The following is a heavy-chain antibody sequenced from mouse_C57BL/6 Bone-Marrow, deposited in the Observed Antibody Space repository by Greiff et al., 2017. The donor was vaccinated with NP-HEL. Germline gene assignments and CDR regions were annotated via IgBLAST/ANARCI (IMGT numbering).Heavy chain of an antibody. D-gene: IGHD2-3*01. J-gene: IGHJ3*01. CDR2: IDPENGDT. CDR3: TTGDGYPAWFAY. V-gene: IGHV14-4*01. Sequence: VQLQQSGAELVRPGASVKLSCTASGFNIKDDYMHWVKQRPEQGLEWIGWIDPENGDTEYASKFQGKATITADTSSNTAYLQLCSLTSEDAAVYYCTTGDGYPAWFAYWGQGTLVTVSA. CDR1: GFNIKDDY.